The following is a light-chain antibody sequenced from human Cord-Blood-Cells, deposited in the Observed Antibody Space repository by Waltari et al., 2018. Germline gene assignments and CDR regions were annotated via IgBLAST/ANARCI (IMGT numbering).Light chain of an antibody. Sequence: IQLTQSPSSLSASVGDTVTITCRASQSNSSYLNWYQQKPGKAPKLLIYASSSLQSGVPARFSGSGSGTDFTLTISSLQPEDFATYYCQQSYSTLPSFGQGTKLEIK. V-gene: IGKV1-39*01. CDR3: QQSYSTLPS. CDR1: QSNSSY. J-gene: IGKJ2*03. CDR2: ASS.